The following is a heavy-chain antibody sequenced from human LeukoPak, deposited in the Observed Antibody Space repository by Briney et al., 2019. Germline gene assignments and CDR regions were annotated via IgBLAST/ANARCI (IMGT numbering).Heavy chain of an antibody. CDR2: IYTDGSYT. D-gene: IGHD3-16*01. CDR3: ARGDDESLDH. J-gene: IGHJ4*02. Sequence: GGSLRLSCAASGFVFSSYWMHWVRQAPGKGLVWVSRIYTDGSYTNYADSVKGRFTIPRDNAKNTLSLHMNSLRAEDMAVYYCARGDDESLDHWGQGTLVTVSS. CDR1: GFVFSSYW. V-gene: IGHV3-74*01.